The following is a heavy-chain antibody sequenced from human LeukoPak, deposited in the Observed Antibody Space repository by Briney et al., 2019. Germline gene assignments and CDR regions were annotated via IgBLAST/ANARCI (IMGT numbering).Heavy chain of an antibody. CDR1: GFTFGDYV. V-gene: IGHV3-49*03. J-gene: IGHJ4*02. Sequence: GGSLRLSCTRSGFTFGDYVMSWFREAPGRGVEWVGFIRSEAYGGTTEYAAAVKGRFTISRDESKSIAYLQMNSLKTEDTAMYYCSRVGTATTLAIDYWGQGALVTVSS. CDR3: SRVGTATTLAIDY. CDR2: IRSEAYGGTT. D-gene: IGHD4-17*01.